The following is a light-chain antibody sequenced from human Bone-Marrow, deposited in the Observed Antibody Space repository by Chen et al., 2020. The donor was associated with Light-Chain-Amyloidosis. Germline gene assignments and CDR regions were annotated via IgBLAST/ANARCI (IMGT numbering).Light chain of an antibody. CDR2: AVS. Sequence: DIQMTQSPSYLSESVGDRVTITCRASQGISNYLAWYQQKPGNVPQLLIYAVSTLQSGVPSRFSGSGSGTDFTLTITSLQPEDVGTYYCQKYNRAPWTFGQGTKVEI. CDR1: QGISNY. J-gene: IGKJ1*01. V-gene: IGKV1-27*01. CDR3: QKYNRAPWT.